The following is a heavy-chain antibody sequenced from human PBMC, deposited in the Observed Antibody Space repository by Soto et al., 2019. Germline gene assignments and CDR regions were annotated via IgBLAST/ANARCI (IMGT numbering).Heavy chain of an antibody. J-gene: IGHJ4*02. CDR2: ISYDGSDK. CDR1: GFTFSSYA. V-gene: IGHV3-30-3*01. D-gene: IGHD3-22*01. Sequence: QVQLVESGGGVVQPGRSLRLSCAASGFTFSSYAMHWVRQAPGKGLEWVALISYDGSDKDYADSVKGRFTITRDNSRKTLVLQMNSLRAEDTAVYYCARDYYKYYDSSGYYRSPAYWGQGTLVTVSS. CDR3: ARDYYKYYDSSGYYRSPAY.